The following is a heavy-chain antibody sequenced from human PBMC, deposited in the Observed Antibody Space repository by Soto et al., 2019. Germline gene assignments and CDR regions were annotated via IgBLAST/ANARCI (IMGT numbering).Heavy chain of an antibody. CDR1: GYPFTSYG. V-gene: IGHV1-18*04. J-gene: IGHJ4*01. CDR2: ISTYNGNT. D-gene: IGHD3-3*01. Sequence: RASVKVSCKASGYPFTSYGITWVRQAPGQGLEWMGWISTYNGNTNYVESLQGRVSMTTDTSTTTAYMEVRSLRSDDTAVYYCAGVGSSFRVIRKPCDHWGRGTMVGVAS. CDR3: AGVGSSFRVIRKPCDH.